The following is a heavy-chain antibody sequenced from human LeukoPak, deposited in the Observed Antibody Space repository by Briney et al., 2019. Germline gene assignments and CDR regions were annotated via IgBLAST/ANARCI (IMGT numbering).Heavy chain of an antibody. CDR3: AKGGAVSSKSITMVRGTRRYSYYMDV. V-gene: IGHV3-21*04. J-gene: IGHJ6*03. CDR2: ISSSSTYI. CDR1: GFTFSSYS. D-gene: IGHD3-10*01. Sequence: GGSLRLSCAASGFTFSSYSMNWVRQAPGEGLEWVSSISSSSTYIYYADSVKGRFTISRDNSKNMLYLQMNSLKAEDTAVYYCAKGGAVSSKSITMVRGTRRYSYYMDVWAKGTTVTISS.